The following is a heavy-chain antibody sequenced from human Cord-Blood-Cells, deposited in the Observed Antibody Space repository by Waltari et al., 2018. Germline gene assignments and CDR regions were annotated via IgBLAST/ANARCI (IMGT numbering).Heavy chain of an antibody. J-gene: IGHJ3*02. CDR2: IYYSGST. Sequence: QVQLQESGPGLVTPSQTLSLTCTVSGGAISSGGYYWSWIRQHPGKGLEWIGYIYYSGSTYYNPSLKSRVTISVDTSKNQFSLKLRSVTAADTAVYYCASVVPVQNDAFDIWGQGTMVTVSS. V-gene: IGHV4-31*03. CDR1: GGAISSGGYY. CDR3: ASVVPVQNDAFDI. D-gene: IGHD2-2*01.